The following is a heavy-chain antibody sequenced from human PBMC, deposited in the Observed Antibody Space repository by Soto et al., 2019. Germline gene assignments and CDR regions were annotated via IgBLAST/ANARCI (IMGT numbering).Heavy chain of an antibody. Sequence: PSETLSLTCTVSGGSISSYYWSWIRQPPGKGLEWIGYIYYSGSTNYNPSLKSRVTISVESSKNQFSLKLSSVTAAATSVYYCGGRDTSGSGSFSWSAPWGRETLVTVPS. CDR2: IYYSGST. CDR3: GGRDTSGSGSFSWSAP. J-gene: IGHJ5*02. CDR1: GGSISSYY. D-gene: IGHD6-13*01. V-gene: IGHV4-59*08.